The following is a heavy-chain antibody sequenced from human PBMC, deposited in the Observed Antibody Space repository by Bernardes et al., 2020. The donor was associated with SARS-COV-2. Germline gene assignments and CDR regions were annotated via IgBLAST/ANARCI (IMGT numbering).Heavy chain of an antibody. J-gene: IGHJ6*02. V-gene: IGHV3-21*01. CDR2: ISSSSSYI. CDR3: ARDPDFWSGYYDYYYYGMDV. CDR1: GFIFSSYS. Sequence: GGSLRLFCASSGFIFSSYSMNWVHQGPGKGLEWVSSISSSSSYIYYADSVKGRFTISRDNAKNSLYLQMNSLRAEDTAVYYCARDPDFWSGYYDYYYYGMDVWGQGTTVTVSS. D-gene: IGHD3-3*01.